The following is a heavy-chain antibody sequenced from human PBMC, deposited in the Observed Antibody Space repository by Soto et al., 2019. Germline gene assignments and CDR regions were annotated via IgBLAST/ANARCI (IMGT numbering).Heavy chain of an antibody. CDR1: GFTFSNYW. CDR2: INSDGTTI. Sequence: PGGSLRLSCAASGFTFSNYWVHWVRQAPGKGLMWVSRINSDGTTINYADSVEGRFTISRGNAKNTLFLQMNSLRVEDTAVYYCARAGWYRFDYWGQGTLVTVSS. CDR3: ARAGWYRFDY. J-gene: IGHJ4*02. V-gene: IGHV3-74*01. D-gene: IGHD6-19*01.